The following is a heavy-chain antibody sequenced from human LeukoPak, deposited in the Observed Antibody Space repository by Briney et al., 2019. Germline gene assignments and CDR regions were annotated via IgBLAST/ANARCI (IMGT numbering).Heavy chain of an antibody. D-gene: IGHD3-22*01. V-gene: IGHV3-30-3*01. J-gene: IGHJ4*02. CDR3: ARVRRDYYDSSGYYGY. Sequence: PGRSLRLSCAASGFTFSSYAMHWVRQAPGKGLEWVAVISYDGSNKYYADSVKGRFTISRDNAKNSLYLQMNSLRAEDTAVYYCARVRRDYYDSSGYYGYWGQGTLVTVSS. CDR2: ISYDGSNK. CDR1: GFTFSSYA.